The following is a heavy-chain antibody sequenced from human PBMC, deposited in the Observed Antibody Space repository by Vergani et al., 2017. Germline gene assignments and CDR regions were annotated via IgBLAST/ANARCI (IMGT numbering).Heavy chain of an antibody. V-gene: IGHV1-69*12. D-gene: IGHD1-26*01. CDR1: GGTFSSYA. CDR3: ARDAPLALGATAVWAFDI. J-gene: IGHJ3*02. Sequence: QVQLVQSGAEVKKPGSSVKVSCKASGGTFSSYAISWVRQAPGQGLEWMGGIIPISGTANYAQKFQGRVTITADESTSTAYMELSSLRSEDTAVYYCARDAPLALGATAVWAFDIWGQGTMVTVSS. CDR2: IIPISGTA.